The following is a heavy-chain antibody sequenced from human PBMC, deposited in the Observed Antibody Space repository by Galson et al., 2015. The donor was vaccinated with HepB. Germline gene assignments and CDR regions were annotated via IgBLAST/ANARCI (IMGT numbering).Heavy chain of an antibody. CDR1: GGTFRTYT. J-gene: IGHJ3*02. CDR3: ARARYYDILTGYRDAFDI. Sequence: SVKVSCKASGGTFRTYTISWVRQAPGQRLEWMGGIIPIFGTANYAQKFQGRVTITADESTSTAYMELSSLRSEDTAVYYCARARYYDILTGYRDAFDIWGQGTMVTVSS. V-gene: IGHV1-69*13. D-gene: IGHD3-9*01. CDR2: IIPIFGTA.